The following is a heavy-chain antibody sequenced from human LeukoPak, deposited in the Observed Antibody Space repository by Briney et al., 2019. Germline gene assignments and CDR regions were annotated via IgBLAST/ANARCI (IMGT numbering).Heavy chain of an antibody. D-gene: IGHD4-17*01. Sequence: PSETLSLTCTVSGGSIGSYYWSWIRQPPGKGVEWIGYIYYRGSTNYNPSLRSRVTISVDTSKNQFSLKLSSVTAADTAVYYCARLHDYGGNDNWFDHWGQGTLVTVSS. J-gene: IGHJ5*02. CDR2: IYYRGST. CDR3: ARLHDYGGNDNWFDH. CDR1: GGSIGSYY. V-gene: IGHV4-59*08.